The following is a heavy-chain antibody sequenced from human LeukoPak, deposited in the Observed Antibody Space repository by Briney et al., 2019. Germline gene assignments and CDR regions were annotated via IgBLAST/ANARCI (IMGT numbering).Heavy chain of an antibody. CDR1: GFTFSSYY. CDR3: ARAGVYYYYYMDV. V-gene: IGHV3-30*01. Sequence: GGSLRLSCAASGFTFSSYYMHWVRQAPGKGLEWVAVISYGGSNKYCADSVKGRFTISRDISKKTLYLQMNSLRAQDTAVYYCARAGVYYYYYMDVWGKGTTVTVSS. D-gene: IGHD3-10*01. CDR2: ISYGGSNK. J-gene: IGHJ6*03.